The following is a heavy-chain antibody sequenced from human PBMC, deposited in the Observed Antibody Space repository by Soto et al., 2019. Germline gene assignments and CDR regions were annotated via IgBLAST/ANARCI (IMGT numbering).Heavy chain of an antibody. CDR2: INHSGST. Sequence: QVQLQQWGAGLLKPSETLSLTCAVYGGSFSGYYWSWIRQPPGKGLEWIGEINHSGSTTYNPSLKSRVTISVDTSKNQFSLKLSSVTAADTAVYYCARDILTGLDYWGQGTLVTVSS. D-gene: IGHD3-9*01. CDR1: GGSFSGYY. V-gene: IGHV4-34*01. J-gene: IGHJ4*02. CDR3: ARDILTGLDY.